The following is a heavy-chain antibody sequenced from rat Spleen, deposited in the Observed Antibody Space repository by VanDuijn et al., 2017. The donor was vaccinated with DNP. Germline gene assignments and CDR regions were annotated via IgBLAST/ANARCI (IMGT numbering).Heavy chain of an antibody. D-gene: IGHD1-6*01. Sequence: EVQLVESGGGFVQPGRSLKLSCAASGFTFSDYYMAWVRQAPKKGLEWVATISHDGSSTYYRDSVKGRFTISRDNAKSTLYLQVNSLRSEDTATYYCATRAGILRIIHYWYFDFWGPGTMVTVSS. CDR3: ATRAGILRIIHYWYFDF. J-gene: IGHJ1*01. V-gene: IGHV5-7*01. CDR1: GFTFSDYY. CDR2: ISHDGSST.